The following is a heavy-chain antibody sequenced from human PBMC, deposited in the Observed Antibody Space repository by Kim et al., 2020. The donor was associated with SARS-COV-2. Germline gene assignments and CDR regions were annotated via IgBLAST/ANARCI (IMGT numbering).Heavy chain of an antibody. CDR1: GYTLTELS. Sequence: SVKVSCKVSGYTLTELSMHWVRQAPGKGLEWMGGFDPEDGETIYAQKFQGRVTMTEDTSTDTAYMELSSLRSEDTAVYYCATGPPYCSGGSCSLWFDPWGQGTLVTVSS. J-gene: IGHJ5*02. CDR2: FDPEDGET. V-gene: IGHV1-24*01. D-gene: IGHD2-15*01. CDR3: ATGPPYCSGGSCSLWFDP.